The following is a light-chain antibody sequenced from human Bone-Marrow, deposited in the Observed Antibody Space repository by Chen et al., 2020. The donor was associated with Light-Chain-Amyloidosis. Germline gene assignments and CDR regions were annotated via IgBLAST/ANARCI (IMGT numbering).Light chain of an antibody. CDR2: EVI. J-gene: IGLJ1*01. Sequence: QSALTPPPSPSRSPGPSVTISCSGTSSDVGAHNYVSWYQQHPGKAPKLIIHEVILRPSGVPDRFSGSKSGNTAALTVSGLQPEDEADYYCSSSRVFGTGTTVTVL. CDR3: SSSRV. V-gene: IGLV2-8*01. CDR1: SSDVGAHNY.